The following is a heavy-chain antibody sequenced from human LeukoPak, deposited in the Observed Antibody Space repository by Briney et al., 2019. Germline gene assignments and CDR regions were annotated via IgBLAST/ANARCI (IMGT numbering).Heavy chain of an antibody. CDR3: AISGSSHDYYYYYGMDV. CDR1: GFTFSSYA. CDR2: ISGSGGST. J-gene: IGHJ6*02. D-gene: IGHD6-6*01. Sequence: PGGSLRLSCAASGFTFSSYAMSWVRQAPGKGLEWVSAISGSGGSTYYADSVKGRFTISRDNSKNTLYLQMNSLRAEDTAVYYCAISGSSHDYYYYYGMDVWGQGTTVTVSS. V-gene: IGHV3-23*01.